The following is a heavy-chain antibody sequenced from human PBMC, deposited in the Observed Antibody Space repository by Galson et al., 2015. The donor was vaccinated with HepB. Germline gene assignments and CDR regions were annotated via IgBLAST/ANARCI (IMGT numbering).Heavy chain of an antibody. CDR2: ANHRGIT. CDR1: RFTLSSYS. V-gene: IGHV4-34*01. D-gene: IGHD1-26*01. CDR3: ARSGWERPRRYYFDY. J-gene: IGHJ4*02. Sequence: LRLSCAASRFTLSSYSMSWIRQPPGKGLEWIGEANHRGITNYNPSLKSRVTISLDTSKNQVSLKLTSVTAADTAVYYCARSGWERPRRYYFDYWGQGTLVTVPS.